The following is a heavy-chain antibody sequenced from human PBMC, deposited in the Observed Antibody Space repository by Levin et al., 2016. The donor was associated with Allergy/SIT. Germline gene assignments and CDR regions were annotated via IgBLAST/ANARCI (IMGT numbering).Heavy chain of an antibody. V-gene: IGHV3-21*01. CDR3: ARESGGARTTFDY. J-gene: IGHJ4*02. D-gene: IGHD2-21*01. Sequence: LSLTCAASGFTFSSYSMNWVRQAPGKGLEWVSSISSSSSYIYYADSVKGRFTISRDNAKNSLYLQMNSLRAEDTAVYYCARESGGARTTFDYWGQGTLVTVSS. CDR2: ISSSSSYI. CDR1: GFTFSSYS.